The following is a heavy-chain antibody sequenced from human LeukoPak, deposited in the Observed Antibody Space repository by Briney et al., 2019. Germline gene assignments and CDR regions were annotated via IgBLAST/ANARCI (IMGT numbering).Heavy chain of an antibody. V-gene: IGHV4-4*07. CDR3: ARLSHNWIDP. CDR1: GGSISSYY. CDR2: IYTTGST. Sequence: KSSETLSLTCTVSGGSISSYYWSWIRQPAGKGLEWIGRIYTTGSTNYHPPLKSRVTMSLDTSKNQFYLKLSSVTAADTAVYYCARLSHNWIDPWGQGILVTVSS. J-gene: IGHJ5*02. D-gene: IGHD4/OR15-4a*01.